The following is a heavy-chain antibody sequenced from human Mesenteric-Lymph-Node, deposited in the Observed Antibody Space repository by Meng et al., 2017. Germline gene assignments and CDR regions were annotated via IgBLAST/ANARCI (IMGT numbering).Heavy chain of an antibody. V-gene: IGHV4-59*12. J-gene: IGHJ4*02. Sequence: SETLSLTCTVSGGSISSYYWSWIRQPPGKGLEWIGYIYYSGSTNYNPSLKSRVTISVDTSKNQFSLKLSSVTAADTAVYYCARASYGGNRYYFDYWSQGTLVTVSS. CDR3: ARASYGGNRYYFDY. D-gene: IGHD4-23*01. CDR1: GGSISSYY. CDR2: IYYSGST.